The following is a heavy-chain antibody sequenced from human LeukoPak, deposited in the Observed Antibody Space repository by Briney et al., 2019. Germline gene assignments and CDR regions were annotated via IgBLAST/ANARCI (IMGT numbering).Heavy chain of an antibody. Sequence: GASVKVSCKASGYTFTSYDINWVRQATGQGLEWMGWMNPNSGNTGYAQKFQGRVTMTRNTSISTAYMELSSLRSEDTAVYYCARRLVAATLRRRYNWFDPWGQGTLVIVSS. CDR1: GYTFTSYD. V-gene: IGHV1-8*01. CDR3: ARRLVAATLRRRYNWFDP. D-gene: IGHD2-15*01. CDR2: MNPNSGNT. J-gene: IGHJ5*02.